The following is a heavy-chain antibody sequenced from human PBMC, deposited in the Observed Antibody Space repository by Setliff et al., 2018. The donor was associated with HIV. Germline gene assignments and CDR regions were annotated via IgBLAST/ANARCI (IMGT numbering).Heavy chain of an antibody. CDR1: DFIFRDYW. V-gene: IGHV3-7*01. Sequence: GGSLRLSCVGFDFIFRDYWMIWVRQSPGEGLECVASINGDGSRINYLDSVRGRFTISRDNAKNSVHLQMNSLRAEDRAVYYCSRAGVPWAFDLWGQGTMVTVSS. CDR2: INGDGSRI. J-gene: IGHJ3*01. CDR3: SRAGVPWAFDL. D-gene: IGHD7-27*01.